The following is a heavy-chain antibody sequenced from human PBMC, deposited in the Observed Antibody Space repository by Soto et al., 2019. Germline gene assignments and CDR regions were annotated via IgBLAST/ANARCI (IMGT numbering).Heavy chain of an antibody. Sequence: SVKVSCKAPGGTFSSYAISWVRQAPGQGLEWMGGIIPIFGTANYAQKFQGRVTITADESTSTAYMELSSLRSEDTAVYYCARVLRGHCSSTSCYAYYYYGMDVWGQGTTVTVYS. D-gene: IGHD2-2*01. CDR3: ARVLRGHCSSTSCYAYYYYGMDV. J-gene: IGHJ6*02. V-gene: IGHV1-69*13. CDR1: GGTFSSYA. CDR2: IIPIFGTA.